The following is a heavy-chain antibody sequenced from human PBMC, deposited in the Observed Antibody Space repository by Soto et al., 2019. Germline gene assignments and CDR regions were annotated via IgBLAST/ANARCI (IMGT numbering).Heavy chain of an antibody. CDR2: INPSGGSA. CDR1: GYTFITYF. Sequence: QVQLVQSGAEVKKPGASVKVSCKASGYTFITYFIHWVRQAPGQGLEWMGIINPSGGSASYAQMFQRRVTMTRDTSMSTVYMELSSLRAEDTAVYYCARGGTIFGVVSNFDYWGQGTLVTVSS. D-gene: IGHD3-3*01. J-gene: IGHJ4*02. V-gene: IGHV1-46*01. CDR3: ARGGTIFGVVSNFDY.